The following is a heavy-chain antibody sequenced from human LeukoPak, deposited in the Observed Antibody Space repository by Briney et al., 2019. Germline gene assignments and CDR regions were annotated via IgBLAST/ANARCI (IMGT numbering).Heavy chain of an antibody. V-gene: IGHV3-30-3*01. D-gene: IGHD3-22*01. CDR3: AREGSGYVFDY. Sequence: GRSLRLSCAASGFTFSSYAMHWVRQAPGKGLEWVAVISYDGSNKYYADSVKGRFTISRDNSKNTLYLQMNSLRAEDTAVYYCAREGSGYVFDYWGQGTLVTVSS. CDR1: GFTFSSYA. J-gene: IGHJ4*02. CDR2: ISYDGSNK.